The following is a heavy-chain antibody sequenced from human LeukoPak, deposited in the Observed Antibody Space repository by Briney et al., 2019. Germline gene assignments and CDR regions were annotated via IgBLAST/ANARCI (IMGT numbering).Heavy chain of an antibody. V-gene: IGHV3-21*01. D-gene: IGHD6-13*01. CDR3: AREDYSSSWYPHYYMDV. CDR1: GFTFSSYS. Sequence: PGGSLRLSCAASGFTFSSYSMNWVRQAPGKGLEWVSSISGSNSYIYYADSMKGRFTISRDNAKNSLYLQMNSLRAEDTAVYYCAREDYSSSWYPHYYMDVWGKGTTVTISS. CDR2: ISGSNSYI. J-gene: IGHJ6*03.